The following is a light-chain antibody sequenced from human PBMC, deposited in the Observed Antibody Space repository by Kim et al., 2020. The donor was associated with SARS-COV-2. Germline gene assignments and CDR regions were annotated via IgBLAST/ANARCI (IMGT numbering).Light chain of an antibody. J-gene: IGLJ1*01. CDR3: SSFTTSSNTDYV. CDR2: DVT. Sequence: SITISCTGTSSDIGDYDYVSWYQQHPGKAPKLLIYDVTHRPSGVSTRFSGSKSGNTASLTISGLQTEDEADYYCSSFTTSSNTDYVFGIVTKVTVL. V-gene: IGLV2-14*03. CDR1: SSDIGDYDY.